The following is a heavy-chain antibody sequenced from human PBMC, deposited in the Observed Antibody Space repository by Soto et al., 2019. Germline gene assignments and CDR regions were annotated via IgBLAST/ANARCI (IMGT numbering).Heavy chain of an antibody. CDR2: IYYSGST. Sequence: PSETLSLTCSVSGGSIKNYYWNWIRQAPGKGLEWIGYIYYSGSTNYHPSLRGRVTISVDTSKNQFSLKLTSVTAADPAVYYGAGDREVWLGGWGFDPWGQGALVTVSS. V-gene: IGHV4-59*01. CDR1: GGSIKNYY. J-gene: IGHJ5*02. D-gene: IGHD3-10*01. CDR3: AGDREVWLGGWGFDP.